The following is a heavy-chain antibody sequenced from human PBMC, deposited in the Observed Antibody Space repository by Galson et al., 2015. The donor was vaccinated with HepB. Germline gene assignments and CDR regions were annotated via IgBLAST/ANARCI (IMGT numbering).Heavy chain of an antibody. CDR2: IYPGDSDT. Sequence: QSGAEVKKPGESLKISCKGSGYSFTSYWIGWVRQMPGKGLEWMGIIYPGDSDTRYSPSFQGQVTISADKSISTAYLQWSSLKASDTAMYYCARAHIAAAGFDAFDIWGQGTMVTVSS. V-gene: IGHV5-51*01. J-gene: IGHJ3*02. CDR3: ARAHIAAAGFDAFDI. D-gene: IGHD6-13*01. CDR1: GYSFTSYW.